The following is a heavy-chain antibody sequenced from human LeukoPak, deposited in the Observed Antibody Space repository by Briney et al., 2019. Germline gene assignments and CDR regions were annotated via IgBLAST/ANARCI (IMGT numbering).Heavy chain of an antibody. V-gene: IGHV4-31*03. Sequence: SETLSLTCTVSGGSISSGGYYWSWIRQHPGKGLEWIGYIYYSGSTYYNPSLKSRVTISVDTSKNQFSLKLSSVTAADTAVYYCARTLGYCSSTSCYTGNWFDPWGQGTLVTVSS. CDR3: ARTLGYCSSTSCYTGNWFDP. J-gene: IGHJ5*02. D-gene: IGHD2-2*02. CDR1: GGSISSGGYY. CDR2: IYYSGST.